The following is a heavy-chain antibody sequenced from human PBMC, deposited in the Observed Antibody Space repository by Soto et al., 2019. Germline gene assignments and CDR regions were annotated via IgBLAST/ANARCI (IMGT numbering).Heavy chain of an antibody. CDR3: GIYRLGYCSGGSCYSPSFAFDI. D-gene: IGHD2-15*01. J-gene: IGHJ3*02. CDR2: ISAYNGNT. CDR1: GYTFTSYG. Sequence: ASVKVSCKASGYTFTSYGISWVRQAPGQGLEWMGWISAYNGNTNYAQKLQGRVTMTTDTSTSTAYMELRSLRSDDTAVYYCGIYRLGYCSGGSCYSPSFAFDIWGQGTMVTVSS. V-gene: IGHV1-18*01.